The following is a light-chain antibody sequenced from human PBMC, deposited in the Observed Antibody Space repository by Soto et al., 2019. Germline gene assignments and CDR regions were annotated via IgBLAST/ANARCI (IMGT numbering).Light chain of an antibody. CDR1: QGIRND. J-gene: IGKJ4*01. Sequence: AIQMTQSPSSLSASVGDRVTITCRASQGIRNDLGWYQQKPGKAPKLLMYAASSLQSGVPSRFNGSGSGTDFTLTISSLQPEDVATYYCLQDYTYPLTFGGGTKVEIK. CDR3: LQDYTYPLT. CDR2: AAS. V-gene: IGKV1-6*01.